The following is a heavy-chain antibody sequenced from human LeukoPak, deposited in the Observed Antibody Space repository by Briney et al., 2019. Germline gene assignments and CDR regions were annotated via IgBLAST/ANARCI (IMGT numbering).Heavy chain of an antibody. Sequence: GGSLRLSCAASGFTFSSYSMNWVRQAPGKGLEWVSSISSSSSYIYYADSVKGRFTISRDNAKNSLYLQMNSLRAGDTAVYYCARIGGYYYDSSGYSDYWGQGTLVTVSS. J-gene: IGHJ4*02. D-gene: IGHD3-22*01. CDR2: ISSSSSYI. V-gene: IGHV3-21*01. CDR3: ARIGGYYYDSSGYSDY. CDR1: GFTFSSYS.